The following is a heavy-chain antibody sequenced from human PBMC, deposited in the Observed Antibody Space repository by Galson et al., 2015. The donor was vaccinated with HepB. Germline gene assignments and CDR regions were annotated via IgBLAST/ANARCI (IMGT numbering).Heavy chain of an antibody. CDR3: AKGGLGGYYYDSSGPQKNWFDP. V-gene: IGHV3-23*01. CDR2: ISGSGGST. D-gene: IGHD3-22*01. J-gene: IGHJ5*02. CDR1: GFTFSSYA. Sequence: SLRLSCAASGFTFSSYAMSWVRQAPGKGLEWVSAISGSGGSTYYADSVKGRFTISRDNSKNTLYLQMNSLRAEDTAVYYCAKGGLGGYYYDSSGPQKNWFDPWGQGTLVTVSS.